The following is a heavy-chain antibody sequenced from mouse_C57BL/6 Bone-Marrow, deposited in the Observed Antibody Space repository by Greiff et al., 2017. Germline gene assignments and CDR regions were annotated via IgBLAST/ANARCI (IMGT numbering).Heavy chain of an antibody. J-gene: IGHJ4*01. Sequence: VQLQESGPGLVAPSQSLSITCTVSGFSLTSYAISWVRQPPGKGLEWLGVIWTGGGTNYNSALKSKLSISKDNSKSQVFFKMNSLQTDDTARYYCARNNSYGSSYLSYYAMDCWGQGTSVTVSS. D-gene: IGHD1-1*01. CDR2: IWTGGGT. CDR3: ARNNSYGSSYLSYYAMDC. V-gene: IGHV2-9-1*01. CDR1: GFSLTSYA.